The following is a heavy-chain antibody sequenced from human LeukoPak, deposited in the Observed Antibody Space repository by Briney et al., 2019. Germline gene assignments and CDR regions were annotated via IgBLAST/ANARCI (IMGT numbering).Heavy chain of an antibody. CDR1: GFIFSRYS. D-gene: IGHD1-1*01. Sequence: PGGSLRLSCAASGFIFSRYSMEGVRQAPGGGGEGVSSISRGRNTIYYADAVKGRFTMSRENAKNSLYLQMNSLRAEDTAVYYCARVTGTTAGDHWGQGTLVSVSS. CDR2: ISRGRNTI. J-gene: IGHJ5*02. V-gene: IGHV3-21*01. CDR3: ARVTGTTAGDH.